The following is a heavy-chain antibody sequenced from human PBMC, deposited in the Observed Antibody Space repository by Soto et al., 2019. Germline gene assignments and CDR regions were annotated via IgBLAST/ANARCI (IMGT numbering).Heavy chain of an antibody. Sequence: QVQLKESGPGLVKPSQTLSVTCDISGDTVLSYSAAWNWIRQSPSRGLEWLGRTYYRSQWRPQWRHDYAVSVSSRITITSYTAKNQFSPQLNSVSPDDTAVYYCEREGGSSDSRWKNAFDIWGQWKMVTVS. J-gene: IGHJ3*02. CDR3: EREGGSSDSRWKNAFDI. CDR1: GDTVLSYSAA. D-gene: IGHD6-13*01. CDR2: TYYRSQWRPQWRH. V-gene: IGHV6-1*01.